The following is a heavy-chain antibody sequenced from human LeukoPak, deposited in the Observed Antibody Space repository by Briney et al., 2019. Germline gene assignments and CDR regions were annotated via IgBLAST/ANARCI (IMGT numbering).Heavy chain of an antibody. J-gene: IGHJ4*02. CDR3: ARQAPGVFDY. V-gene: IGHV3-23*01. CDR2: ISGSGGST. CDR1: GFTFSSYA. Sequence: GGSLRLSCAASGFTFSSYAMSWVRQAPGKGVEWVSAISGSGGSTYYADSVKGRFTISRDNSKNSLYLQMNSLRDEDTAVYYCARQAPGVFDYWGQGTLVTVSS. D-gene: IGHD3-10*01.